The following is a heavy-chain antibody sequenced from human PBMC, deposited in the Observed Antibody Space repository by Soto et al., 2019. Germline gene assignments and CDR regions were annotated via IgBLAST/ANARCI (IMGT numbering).Heavy chain of an antibody. CDR3: ARMYSSGSGWFHP. V-gene: IGHV4-4*08. CDR2: FYSSGSI. Sequence: PGGSLRLSCAASVFTFSSYAMSWIRHHPGKGLEWIGSFYSSGSIIYNPSLRSRVSISGDTSSNQFSMSLTSVTAADTARYYCARMYSSGSGWFHPWGQGTLVTVSS. CDR1: VFTFSSYA. D-gene: IGHD6-19*01. J-gene: IGHJ5*02.